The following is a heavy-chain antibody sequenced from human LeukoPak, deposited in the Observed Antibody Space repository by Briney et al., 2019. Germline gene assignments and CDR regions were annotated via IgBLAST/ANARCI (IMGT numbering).Heavy chain of an antibody. CDR3: AKAPVTTCRGAFCYPFDY. D-gene: IGHD2-15*01. CDR1: GFTFNNYA. Sequence: GGSLRLSCATSGFTFNNYAMSWVRQAPGKGLEWVSAISSSGGSTFYADSVKGRFTISRDSSKNTLFLQMNRLRPEDAAVYYCAKAPVTTCRGAFCYPFDYWGLGTLVTVSS. V-gene: IGHV3-23*01. CDR2: ISSSGGST. J-gene: IGHJ4*02.